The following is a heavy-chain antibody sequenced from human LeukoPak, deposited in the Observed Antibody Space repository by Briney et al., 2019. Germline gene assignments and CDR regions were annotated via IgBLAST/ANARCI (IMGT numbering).Heavy chain of an antibody. CDR3: AKDSSGYYDAFDI. D-gene: IGHD3-22*01. CDR1: GFTFSSYG. Sequence: GRSLRLSCAASGFTFSSYGMHWVRQARGKGLEWVAVISYDGSNKYYADSVKGRFTISRDNSKNTLYLQMNSLRAEDTAVYYCAKDSSGYYDAFDIWGQGTMVTVSS. J-gene: IGHJ3*02. CDR2: ISYDGSNK. V-gene: IGHV3-30*18.